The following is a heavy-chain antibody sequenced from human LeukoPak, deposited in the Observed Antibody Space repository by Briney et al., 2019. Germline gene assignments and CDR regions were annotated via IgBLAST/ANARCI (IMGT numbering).Heavy chain of an antibody. CDR2: ISGSGGST. V-gene: IGHV3-23*01. Sequence: GGSLRLSCAASGFTFSSYAMSWVRQAPGKGLEWVSAISGSGGSTYYADSVKGRFTIPRDNSKNTLYLQMNSLRAEDTAVYYCAKGYCSSTSCPGYDYWGQGTLVTVSP. CDR1: GFTFSSYA. CDR3: AKGYCSSTSCPGYDY. J-gene: IGHJ4*02. D-gene: IGHD2-2*01.